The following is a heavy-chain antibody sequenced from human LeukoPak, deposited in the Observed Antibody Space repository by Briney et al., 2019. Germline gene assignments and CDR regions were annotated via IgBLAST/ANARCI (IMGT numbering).Heavy chain of an antibody. CDR1: GGSISSYY. V-gene: IGHV4-59*01. CDR2: IYYSGST. Sequence: SETLSLTCTVSGGSISSYYWSWIRQPPGKGLEWIGYIYYSGSTNYNPSLKSRVTISVDTSKNQFSLKLSSVTAADTAVYYCARAVAEGTYYYYYGMDVWGQGTTVTVSS. J-gene: IGHJ6*02. CDR3: ARAVAEGTYYYYYGMDV. D-gene: IGHD6-19*01.